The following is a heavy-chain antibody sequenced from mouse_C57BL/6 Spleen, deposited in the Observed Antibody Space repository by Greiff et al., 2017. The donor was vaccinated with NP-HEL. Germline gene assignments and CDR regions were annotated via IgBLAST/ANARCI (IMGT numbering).Heavy chain of an antibody. CDR1: GYAFSSSW. V-gene: IGHV1-82*01. Sequence: VQLVESGPELVKPGASVKISCKASGYAFSSSWMNWVKQRPGKGLEWIGRIYPGDGDTNYNGKFKGKATLTADKSSSTAYMQLSSLTSEDSAVYFCARSRTGTGFDYWGQGTTLTVSS. CDR2: IYPGDGDT. D-gene: IGHD4-1*01. CDR3: ARSRTGTGFDY. J-gene: IGHJ2*01.